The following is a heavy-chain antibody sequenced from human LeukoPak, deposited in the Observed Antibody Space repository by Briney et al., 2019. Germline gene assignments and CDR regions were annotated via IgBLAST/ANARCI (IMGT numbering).Heavy chain of an antibody. CDR3: ARDRTYYYDSREDYYYYGMDV. V-gene: IGHV3-74*01. CDR1: GFTFSSYW. J-gene: IGHJ6*02. Sequence: GGSLRLSCAASGFTFSSYWMHWVRQAPGKGLVWVSRINSDGSSTSYADSVKGRFTISRDNAKSTLYLQMNSLRAEDTVVYYCARDRTYYYDSREDYYYYGMDVWGQGTTVTVSS. D-gene: IGHD3-22*01. CDR2: INSDGSST.